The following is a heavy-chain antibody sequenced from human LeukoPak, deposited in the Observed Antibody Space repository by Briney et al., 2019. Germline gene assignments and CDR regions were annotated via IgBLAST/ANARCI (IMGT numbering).Heavy chain of an antibody. CDR2: IIPILGIA. CDR1: GGTFSSYT. J-gene: IGHJ6*03. V-gene: IGHV1-69*02. Sequence: SVKVSCKASGGTFSSYTISWVRQAPGQGLEWMGRIIPILGIANYAQKFQGRVTITADKSTSTAYMELSSLRSEDTAVYYCARVSGSYTRGNYYMDVWGKGTTVTVSS. CDR3: ARVSGSYTRGNYYMDV. D-gene: IGHD1-26*01.